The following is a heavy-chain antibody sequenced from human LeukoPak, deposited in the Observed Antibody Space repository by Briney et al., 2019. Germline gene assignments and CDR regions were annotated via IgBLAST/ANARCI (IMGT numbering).Heavy chain of an antibody. CDR3: ARGPYSGYDYTAHYYYYYGMDV. V-gene: IGHV4-34*01. J-gene: IGHJ6*02. D-gene: IGHD5-12*01. CDR1: GGSFSGYY. Sequence: SETLSLTCAVYGGSFSGYYWSWIRQPPGKGLEWIGEINHSGSTNYNPSLKSQVTISVDTSKNQFSLKLSSVTAADTAVYYCARGPYSGYDYTAHYYYYYGMDVWGRGTTVTVSS. CDR2: INHSGST.